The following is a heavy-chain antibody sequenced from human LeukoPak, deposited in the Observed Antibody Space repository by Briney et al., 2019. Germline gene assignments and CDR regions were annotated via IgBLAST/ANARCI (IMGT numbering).Heavy chain of an antibody. J-gene: IGHJ4*02. CDR3: ARHDDYVWGSPDY. CDR2: IYPGDSDT. Sequence: GESLKISCKGSGYSFSSYWIGWVRQMPGKGLEWMGIIYPGDSDTGYSPSFQGQVTISADKSISTAYLQWSSLKASDTAMYYCARHDDYVWGSPDYWGQGTLVTVSS. D-gene: IGHD3-16*01. CDR1: GYSFSSYW. V-gene: IGHV5-51*01.